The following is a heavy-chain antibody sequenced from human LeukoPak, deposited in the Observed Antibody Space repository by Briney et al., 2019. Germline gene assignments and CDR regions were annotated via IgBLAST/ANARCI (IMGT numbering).Heavy chain of an antibody. D-gene: IGHD6-19*01. V-gene: IGHV1-69*05. Sequence: SVKVSCKGSGGTFIRYAISWVRQAPGQGLEWMGGIIPFHGTPNYAQKFQGRVTITTDESTSTAYMELSSLRSEDTAVYYCASVVAGTYYYYYMDVWGKGTTVTVSS. CDR1: GGTFIRYA. J-gene: IGHJ6*03. CDR2: IIPFHGTP. CDR3: ASVVAGTYYYYYMDV.